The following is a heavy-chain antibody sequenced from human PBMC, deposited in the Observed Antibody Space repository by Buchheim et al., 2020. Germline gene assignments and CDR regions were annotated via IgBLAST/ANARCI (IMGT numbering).Heavy chain of an antibody. CDR2: IYFSGTT. Sequence: QVQLQESGPGLVKPSQTLSLTCTVSGGSISSRGYYWNWIRQHPGKGLEWIGYIYFSGTTSYTPSLKSRVSISLDTSKYQFSLKLSSVTAADTALYYCARSDCSGGSCYRVDHWGQGTL. CDR1: GGSISSRGYY. V-gene: IGHV4-31*03. D-gene: IGHD2-15*01. J-gene: IGHJ4*02. CDR3: ARSDCSGGSCYRVDH.